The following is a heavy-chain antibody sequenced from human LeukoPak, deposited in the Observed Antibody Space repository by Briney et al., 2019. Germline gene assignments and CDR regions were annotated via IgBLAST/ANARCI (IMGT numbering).Heavy chain of an antibody. Sequence: GGSLTLSCAASGFTFSSYWMHWVRQAAGKGLVWVSRINSDGSSTSYADSVKGRFTISRDNAKNTLYLQMNSLRAEDTAVYYCARGGVYSSSAPDYWGQGTLVTVPS. J-gene: IGHJ4*02. CDR2: INSDGSST. V-gene: IGHV3-74*01. CDR1: GFTFSSYW. CDR3: ARGGVYSSSAPDY. D-gene: IGHD6-6*01.